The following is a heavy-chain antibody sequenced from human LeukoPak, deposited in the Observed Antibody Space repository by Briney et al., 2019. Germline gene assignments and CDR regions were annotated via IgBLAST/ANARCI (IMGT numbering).Heavy chain of an antibody. Sequence: PGGSLRLSCAASGFTLSSYGIHWVRQAPGKGLEWVAFIRFDGAYKHTANSVKGRFTISRDNAQNTVYLYMNTLRTEDTAVYYCAKSAVRDYASGVDYFDYWGQGTLVSVSS. D-gene: IGHD3-10*01. CDR2: IRFDGAYK. CDR1: GFTLSSYG. J-gene: IGHJ4*02. V-gene: IGHV3-30*02. CDR3: AKSAVRDYASGVDYFDY.